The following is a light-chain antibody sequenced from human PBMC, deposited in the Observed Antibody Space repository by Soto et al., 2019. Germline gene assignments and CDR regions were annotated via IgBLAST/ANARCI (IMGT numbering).Light chain of an antibody. J-gene: IGKJ1*01. CDR2: GTS. Sequence: EIVLTQSPGTLSLSPGERATLSCRASQSVSSSYLAWYQQKPGQAPRLLIYGTSNRATGIPDRFSGSGSGTDFTLPISRLEPEDSAVYFCQQYGRSPRTFGQGTKVEIK. CDR3: QQYGRSPRT. V-gene: IGKV3-20*01. CDR1: QSVSSSY.